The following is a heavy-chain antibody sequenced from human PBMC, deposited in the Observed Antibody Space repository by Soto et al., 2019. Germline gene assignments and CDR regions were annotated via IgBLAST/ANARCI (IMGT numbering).Heavy chain of an antibody. J-gene: IGHJ4*02. CDR3: ARARQAQEYSNYYFDY. D-gene: IGHD4-4*01. CDR1: GFTFSSYA. V-gene: IGHV3-64*01. Sequence: GGSLRLSCAASGFTFSSYAMHWVRQAPGKGLEYVSAISSNGGSTYYANSVKGRFTISRDNSKNTLYLQMGSLRAEDMAVYYCARARQAQEYSNYYFDYWGQGTLVTVSS. CDR2: ISSNGGST.